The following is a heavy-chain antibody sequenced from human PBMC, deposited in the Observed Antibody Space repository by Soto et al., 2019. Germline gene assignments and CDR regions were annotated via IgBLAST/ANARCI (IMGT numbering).Heavy chain of an antibody. CDR1: GDSISSRSCY. CDR3: ARHLSGRSVYYGVGA. Sequence: PSETLSLTCTVSGDSISSRSCYWGWIRQPPGKGLEWIGSIYYGGSTYYNPSLKSRVTISVDTSKNQFSLKLSSVTAADTAVYYCARHLSGRSVYYGVGAWGQGTTVTVSS. V-gene: IGHV4-39*01. D-gene: IGHD3-10*01. J-gene: IGHJ6*02. CDR2: IYYGGST.